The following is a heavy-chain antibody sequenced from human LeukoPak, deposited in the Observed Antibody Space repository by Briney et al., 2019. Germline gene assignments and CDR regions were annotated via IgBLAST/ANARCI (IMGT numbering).Heavy chain of an antibody. CDR3: VKGSRGNYDT. J-gene: IGHJ5*02. CDR2: ISGSGSST. D-gene: IGHD5-24*01. Sequence: GGSLRLSCAASGFTFSSYAMCWVRQAPGKGLQWVSSISGSGSSTYYADSVKGRFTLSRDNSKNTLFLQVNSLRAEDTAVYYCVKGSRGNYDTWGQGTLVTVSS. CDR1: GFTFSSYA. V-gene: IGHV3-23*01.